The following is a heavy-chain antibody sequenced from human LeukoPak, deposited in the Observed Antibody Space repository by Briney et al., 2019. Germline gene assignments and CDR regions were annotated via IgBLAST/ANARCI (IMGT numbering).Heavy chain of an antibody. CDR2: ISGSGGST. CDR3: AKATSYYYDSSGLDY. V-gene: IGHV3-23*01. CDR1: GFTFSSYA. Sequence: GGSLRLSCAASGFTFSSYAMSWVRQAPGKGLEWVSAISGSGGSTYYADSVKGRFTISRDNSKNTPYLQMNSLRAEDTAVYYCAKATSYYYDSSGLDYWGQGTLVTVSS. D-gene: IGHD3-22*01. J-gene: IGHJ4*02.